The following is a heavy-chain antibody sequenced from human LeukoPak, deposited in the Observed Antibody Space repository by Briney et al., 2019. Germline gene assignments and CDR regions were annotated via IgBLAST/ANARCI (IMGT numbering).Heavy chain of an antibody. CDR2: ITAGSSYI. V-gene: IGHV3-21*01. CDR3: ARVGVSATNTPAFDY. J-gene: IGHJ4*02. D-gene: IGHD2-15*01. CDR1: GFDFTRYV. Sequence: MPGGSLRLSCEVSGFDFTRYVMTWLPHAPGKGLEWVSSITAGSSYIDYTPSVEGRFTISRDNSKNSLFLHINSLRAEDTALYYCARVGVSATNTPAFDYWGQGTLVTVSS.